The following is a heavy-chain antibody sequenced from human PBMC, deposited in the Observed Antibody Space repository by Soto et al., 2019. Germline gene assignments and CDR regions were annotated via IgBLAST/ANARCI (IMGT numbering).Heavy chain of an antibody. D-gene: IGHD4-17*01. V-gene: IGHV4-39*01. CDR3: ARRTTVTTFWFDP. Sequence: PSETLSLTCTVSGGSISSSSYYWGWIRQPPGKGLEWIGSIYYSGSTYYNPSLKSRVTISVDTSKNQFSLKLSSVTAADTAVYYCARRTTVTTFWFDPWGQGSLVTVSS. J-gene: IGHJ5*02. CDR2: IYYSGST. CDR1: GGSISSSSYY.